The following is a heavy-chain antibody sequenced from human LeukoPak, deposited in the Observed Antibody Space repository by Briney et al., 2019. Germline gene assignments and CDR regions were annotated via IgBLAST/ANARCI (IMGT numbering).Heavy chain of an antibody. CDR2: FDPEDGET. V-gene: IGHV1-24*01. CDR3: ATKLNYDFWSGYQYYFDY. D-gene: IGHD3-3*01. Sequence: ASVKVSCKVSGYTLTELSMHWVRQAPGKGLEWMGGFDPEDGETIYAQKFQDRVTMTEDTSTDTAYMELSSLRSEDTAVYYCATKLNYDFWSGYQYYFDYWGQGTLVTVSS. CDR1: GYTLTELS. J-gene: IGHJ4*02.